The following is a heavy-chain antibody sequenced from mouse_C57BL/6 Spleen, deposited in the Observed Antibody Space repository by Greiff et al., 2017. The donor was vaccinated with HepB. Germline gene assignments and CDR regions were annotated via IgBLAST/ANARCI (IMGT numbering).Heavy chain of an antibody. CDR3: ARNWDPYAMDY. J-gene: IGHJ4*01. D-gene: IGHD4-1*01. CDR1: GYTFTSYW. Sequence: QVQLQQPGAELVKPGASVKLSCKASGYTFTSYWMHWVKQRPGRGLEWIGRIDPNSGGTKYNEKFKSKATLTVDKPSSTAYMQLSSLTSEVSAVYYCARNWDPYAMDYWGQGTSVTVSS. V-gene: IGHV1-72*01. CDR2: IDPNSGGT.